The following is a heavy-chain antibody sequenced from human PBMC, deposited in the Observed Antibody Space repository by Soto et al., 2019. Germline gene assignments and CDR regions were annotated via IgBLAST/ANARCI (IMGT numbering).Heavy chain of an antibody. J-gene: IGHJ4*02. Sequence: QVQLQESGPGLVKPSETLSLTCTVSGGSISSYYWSWIRQPPGKGLEWIGYIYYSGSTNYNPSLXSXVXRXXDTSKNQLSLQLSSVTAADTAVYYCARRYGYYFDYWGQGTLVTVSS. CDR3: ARRYGYYFDY. CDR2: IYYSGST. V-gene: IGHV4-59*08. D-gene: IGHD4-17*01. CDR1: GGSISSYY.